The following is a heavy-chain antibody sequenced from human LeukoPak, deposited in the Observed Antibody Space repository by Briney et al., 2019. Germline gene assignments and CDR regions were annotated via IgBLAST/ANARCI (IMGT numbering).Heavy chain of an antibody. V-gene: IGHV4-59*01. CDR3: ARGRDGYNYGLYYYYYMDV. Sequence: KSSETLSLTCTVSGGSISSYYWSWIRQPPGKGLEWIGYIYYSGSTNYNPSLKSRVTISVDTSKNQFSLKLSSVTAADTAVYYCARGRDGYNYGLYYYYYMDVWGKGTTVTVSS. J-gene: IGHJ6*03. D-gene: IGHD5-24*01. CDR1: GGSISSYY. CDR2: IYYSGST.